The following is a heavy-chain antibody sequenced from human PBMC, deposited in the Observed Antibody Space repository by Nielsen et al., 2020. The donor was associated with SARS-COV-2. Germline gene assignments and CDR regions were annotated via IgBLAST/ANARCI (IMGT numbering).Heavy chain of an antibody. CDR1: GFTFTNAW. V-gene: IGHV3-7*01. Sequence: GESLKISCAASGFTFTNAWMTWIRQAPGKGLEWVAHLNPDGSDKYYVDSVKGRFTISRDNAKRYLYVQMNSLRAEDTAVYYCVCEALNYWGQGALVTVSS. D-gene: IGHD5-24*01. CDR2: LNPDGSDK. J-gene: IGHJ4*02. CDR3: VCEALNY.